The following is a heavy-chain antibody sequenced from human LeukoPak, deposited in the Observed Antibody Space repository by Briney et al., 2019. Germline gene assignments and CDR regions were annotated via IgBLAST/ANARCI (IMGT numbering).Heavy chain of an antibody. CDR3: ARGPPETTYSDF. V-gene: IGHV1-8*01. J-gene: IGHJ4*02. D-gene: IGHD1/OR15-1a*01. CDR2: MKPNSGQT. CDR1: GYTFSKYD. Sequence: ASVTVSCKTSGYTFSKYDVTWVRQASGQGLECMGWMKPNSGQTGYAQRFQGRIIMTRFTSISTAYMQLNNLTSEDTATYYCARGPPETTYSDFWGQGTLVTVSS.